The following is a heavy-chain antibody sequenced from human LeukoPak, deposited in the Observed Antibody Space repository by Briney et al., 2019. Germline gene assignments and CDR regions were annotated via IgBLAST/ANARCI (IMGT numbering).Heavy chain of an antibody. D-gene: IGHD5-12*01. J-gene: IGHJ6*02. CDR2: TSAYNGNT. V-gene: IGHV1-18*01. Sequence: ASVKVSCKASGYTFTSYGISWVRQAPGQGLEGMGWTSAYNGNTNYAQKLQGRVTMTTDTSTRTAYMELRSLRSDDTAVYYCARVTLFSGYDFFNFVIDLWGQGTRVPVPS. CDR3: ARVTLFSGYDFFNFVIDL. CDR1: GYTFTSYG.